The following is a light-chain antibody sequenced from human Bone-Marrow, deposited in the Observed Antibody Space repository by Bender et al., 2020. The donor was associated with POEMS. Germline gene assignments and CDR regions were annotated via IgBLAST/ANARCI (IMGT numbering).Light chain of an antibody. CDR2: SNY. Sequence: QSVLTQPPSASGTPGQSVIISCSGTDSNFGGNNVNWYQHLPGTAPRLVVYSNYQRPSGISDRFSGSKSGNTASLTVSGLQAEDEADYYCSSYSDTKDVVFGGGTKVTVL. J-gene: IGLJ2*01. CDR1: DSNFGGNN. CDR3: SSYSDTKDVV. V-gene: IGLV1-44*01.